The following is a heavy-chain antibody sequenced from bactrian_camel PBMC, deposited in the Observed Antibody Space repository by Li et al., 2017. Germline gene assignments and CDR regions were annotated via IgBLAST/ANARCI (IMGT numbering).Heavy chain of an antibody. J-gene: IGHJ4*01. CDR2: IYSGGVVT. V-gene: IGHV3S40*01. D-gene: IGHD6*01. CDR3: AEGRGSRGEHCYSLNY. Sequence: VQLVESGGGLVQPGGSLRLSCAASGFTFRNYDMIWVRQALGKGLEWVSGIYSGGVVTSYSDSVKGRFTISQDSARNTVYLQMNNLQPEDTATYYCAEGRGSRGEHCYSLNYWGQGTQVTVS. CDR1: GFTFRNYD.